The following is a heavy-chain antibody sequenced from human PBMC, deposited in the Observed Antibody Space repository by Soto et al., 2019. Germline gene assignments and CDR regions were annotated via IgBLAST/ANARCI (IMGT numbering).Heavy chain of an antibody. CDR1: GFTFSTYD. CDR3: SRAHYYRSGRYFDY. D-gene: IGHD3-10*01. CDR2: IGNARDT. Sequence: EVQLVESGGGLVHPGGSLRLSCAASGFTFSTYDLHWVRQPTGKGLEWVSGIGNARDTYYPDSVKGRFTISRENAENSFYLQMNSLRAEDTALYYCSRAHYYRSGRYFDYWGQGTLVTVSS. J-gene: IGHJ4*02. V-gene: IGHV3-13*01.